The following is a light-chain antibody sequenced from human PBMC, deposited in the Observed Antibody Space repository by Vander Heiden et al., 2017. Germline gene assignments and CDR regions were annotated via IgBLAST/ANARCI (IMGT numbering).Light chain of an antibody. CDR3: QQSYSKAT. J-gene: IGKJ1*01. CDR2: AAS. CDR1: QSISSY. V-gene: IGKV1-39*01. Sequence: DIQMTQSPSSLSASVGDRVTITCRASQSISSYLNWYQQKPAKAPKLLIYAASSLQSGVPSRFSGSGSGTDFTLTISSLQPEDFATYYCQQSYSKATFGQGTKVEIK.